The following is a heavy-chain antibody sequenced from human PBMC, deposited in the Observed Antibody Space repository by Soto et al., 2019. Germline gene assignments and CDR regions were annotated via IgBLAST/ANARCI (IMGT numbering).Heavy chain of an antibody. V-gene: IGHV4-34*01. D-gene: IGHD5-18*01. CDR2: INHSGST. J-gene: IGHJ2*01. Sequence: SESLSLTCAVYGGCFSGYYWSWIRQPPGKGLEWIGEINHSGSTNYNPSLKSRVTISVDTSKNQFSLKLSSVTAADTAVYYCARPRGYSYGYRDWYFDLWGRGTLVTVSS. CDR1: GGCFSGYY. CDR3: ARPRGYSYGYRDWYFDL.